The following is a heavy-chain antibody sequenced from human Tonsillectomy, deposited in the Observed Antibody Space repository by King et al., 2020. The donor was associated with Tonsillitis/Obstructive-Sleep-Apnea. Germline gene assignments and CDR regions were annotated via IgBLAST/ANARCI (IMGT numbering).Heavy chain of an antibody. CDR3: TKGSSSSWYWDYGMDV. Sequence: VQLVESGGGLVQPGTSLRLSCSASGFTFADYAMHWVRRAPGKGLEWVSSINWNSGNIGYVDSVKGRFTFSRDNARNSLFLEMNSLRTEDTALYFCTKGSSSSWYWDYGMDVWGQGTTVTVS. D-gene: IGHD6-13*01. CDR2: INWNSGNI. J-gene: IGHJ6*02. V-gene: IGHV3-9*01. CDR1: GFTFADYA.